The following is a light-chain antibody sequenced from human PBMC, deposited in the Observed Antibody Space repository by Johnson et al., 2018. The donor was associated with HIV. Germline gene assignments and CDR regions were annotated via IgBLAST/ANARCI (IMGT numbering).Light chain of an antibody. CDR3: GAWDSSLNAYV. Sequence: QSVLTQPPSVSAAPGQKVTISCSGSSSNIGNNYVSWYQQLPGTAPKLLIYDNNKRPSGTPDRFFGSKSGTSATLDITGLQTGDEGDYYCGAWDSSLNAYVFGTGTKVTVL. J-gene: IGLJ1*01. V-gene: IGLV1-51*01. CDR1: SSNIGNNY. CDR2: DNN.